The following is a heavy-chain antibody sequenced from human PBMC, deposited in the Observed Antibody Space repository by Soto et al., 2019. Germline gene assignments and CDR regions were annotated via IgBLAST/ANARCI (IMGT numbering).Heavy chain of an antibody. CDR3: AKSLVTPSRYFDF. CDR1: GISFSSYG. CDR2: IIASGADT. J-gene: IGHJ4*02. Sequence: EVQVLESGGGLVQPGGSLRLSCVVSGISFSSYGMSWVRQAPGKGLEWVSSIIASGADTYYVDSVKGRFTVSRDNSKNTLYLQMNSLRAEDTAVYYCAKSLVTPSRYFDFWGQGTLVTVSS. V-gene: IGHV3-23*01. D-gene: IGHD3-10*01.